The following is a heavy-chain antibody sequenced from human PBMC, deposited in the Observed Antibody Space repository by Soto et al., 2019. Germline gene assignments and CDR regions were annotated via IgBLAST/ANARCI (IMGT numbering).Heavy chain of an antibody. J-gene: IGHJ3*02. Sequence: SVKVSCKASGGTFSSYAISWVRQAPGQGLEWMGGIIPIFGTANYAQKFQGRVTITADESTSTAYMELSSLRSEDTAVYYCARDREVYYYDSSGYQPWPRAFDIWGQGTMVTVSS. CDR1: GGTFSSYA. CDR3: ARDREVYYYDSSGYQPWPRAFDI. CDR2: IIPIFGTA. V-gene: IGHV1-69*13. D-gene: IGHD3-22*01.